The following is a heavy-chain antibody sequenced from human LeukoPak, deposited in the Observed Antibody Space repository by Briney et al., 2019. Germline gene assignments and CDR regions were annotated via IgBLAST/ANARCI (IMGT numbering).Heavy chain of an antibody. CDR1: GFAFSSYG. D-gene: IGHD3-16*01. CDR3: VRDLGELPTY. V-gene: IGHV3-74*01. Sequence: PGGSLRLSCAASGFAFSSYGMYWVRQAPGKGLVWVSRISSDGITTNYAGAVKGRFTMSRDNAKNTLFLQMNTLRAEDTAVYYCVRDLGELPTYWGQGTLVTVSS. J-gene: IGHJ4*02. CDR2: ISSDGITT.